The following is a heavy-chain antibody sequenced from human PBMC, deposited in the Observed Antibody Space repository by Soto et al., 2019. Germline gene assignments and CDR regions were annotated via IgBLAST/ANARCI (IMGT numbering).Heavy chain of an antibody. CDR2: INAGNGNT. J-gene: IGHJ5*02. CDR1: GYTFTSYA. CDR3: ARGPGCSSTSCHPPRFDP. Sequence: QVPLVQSGAEVKKPGASVKVSCKASGYTFTSYAMHWVRQAPGQRLEWMGWINAGNGNTKYSQKFQGRVTITRDTSASTAYMELSSLRSEDTAVYYCARGPGCSSTSCHPPRFDPWGQGTLVTVSS. V-gene: IGHV1-3*01. D-gene: IGHD2-2*01.